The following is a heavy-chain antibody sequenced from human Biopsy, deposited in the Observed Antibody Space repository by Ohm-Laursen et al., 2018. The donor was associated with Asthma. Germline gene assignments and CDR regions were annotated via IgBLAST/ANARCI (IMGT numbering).Heavy chain of an antibody. V-gene: IGHV3-30*03. CDR1: GFTFSTYG. Sequence: SLRLSCTAPGFTFSTYGMHWVRQAPGKGLEWVAFIAWDGINSYYADSVKGRFTISRDNAKNSLHLQMNSLRAEDTAIYYCARDIAFGGVHDFWGQGTLVAVSS. D-gene: IGHD3-16*01. CDR3: ARDIAFGGVHDF. CDR2: IAWDGINS. J-gene: IGHJ4*02.